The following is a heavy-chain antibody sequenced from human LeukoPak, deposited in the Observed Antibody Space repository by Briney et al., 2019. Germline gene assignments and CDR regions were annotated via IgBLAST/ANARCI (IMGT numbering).Heavy chain of an antibody. CDR1: GGSISSRSYY. J-gene: IGHJ4*02. D-gene: IGHD3-22*01. V-gene: IGHV4-39*01. CDR3: ARLSGYYPDY. Sequence: SETLSLTCTVSGGSISSRSYYWGWIRQPPGKGLEWIGSIYYTGSTDYNPSLKSRVTISVDTSKNQFSLKLSSVTAADTAVYYCARLSGYYPDYWGQGTLVTVSS. CDR2: IYYTGST.